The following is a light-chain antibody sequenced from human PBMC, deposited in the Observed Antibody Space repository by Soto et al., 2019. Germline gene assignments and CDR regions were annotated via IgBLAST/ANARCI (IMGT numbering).Light chain of an antibody. CDR3: SSYAGSNNYV. V-gene: IGLV2-8*01. J-gene: IGLJ1*01. CDR1: SSDVGAYNY. CDR2: EVS. Sequence: QSALTQPPSASGSPGQSVTISCTGTSSDVGAYNYLSWYQQHPGKAPKLMIYEVSKRPSGVPDRFSGSKSGNTASLTVSGLQAEDEAAYCCSSYAGSNNYVFGHGTKVTVL.